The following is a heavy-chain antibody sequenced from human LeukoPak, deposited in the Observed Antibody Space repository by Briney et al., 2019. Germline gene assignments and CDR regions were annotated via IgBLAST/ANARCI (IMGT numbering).Heavy chain of an antibody. Sequence: GGSLRLSCAASGFTFSSYAMSWVRQAPGKGLEWVSAISGSGGSTYYADSVKGRFTISRDNSKNTLYLQMNSLRAEDTAVHYCAKALVRGPYYFDYWGQGTLVTVSS. V-gene: IGHV3-23*01. CDR1: GFTFSSYA. CDR2: ISGSGGST. J-gene: IGHJ4*02. CDR3: AKALVRGPYYFDY. D-gene: IGHD3-16*02.